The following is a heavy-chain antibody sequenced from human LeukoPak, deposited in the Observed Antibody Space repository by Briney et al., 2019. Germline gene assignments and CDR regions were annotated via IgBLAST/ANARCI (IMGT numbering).Heavy chain of an antibody. V-gene: IGHV1-69*13. J-gene: IGHJ6*02. CDR3: ARESDSSGYYPTTLYYYGMDV. CDR2: IIPIFGTA. CDR1: GGTFSSYA. D-gene: IGHD3-22*01. Sequence: ASVKVSCKASGGTFSSYAISWVRQAPGQGLEWMGGIIPIFGTANYAQKLQGRVTITADESTSTAYMELSSLRSEDTAVYYCARESDSSGYYPTTLYYYGMDVWGQGTTVTVSS.